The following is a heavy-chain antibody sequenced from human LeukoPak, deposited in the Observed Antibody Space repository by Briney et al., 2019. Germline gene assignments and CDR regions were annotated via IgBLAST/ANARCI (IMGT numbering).Heavy chain of an antibody. Sequence: GGSLRLSCAASGFTFSSYWMSWVRQAPGKGLXXXANIKQDESEKYYVDSVKGRFTISRDNAKNSLCLQMNSLRVEDTGIYYCALSSTARGGDDYWGQGTLVTVSS. CDR3: ALSSTARGGDDY. CDR2: IKQDESEK. D-gene: IGHD3-16*01. V-gene: IGHV3-7*03. J-gene: IGHJ4*02. CDR1: GFTFSSYW.